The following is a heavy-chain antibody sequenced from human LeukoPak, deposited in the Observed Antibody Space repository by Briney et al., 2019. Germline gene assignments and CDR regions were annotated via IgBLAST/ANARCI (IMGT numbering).Heavy chain of an antibody. Sequence: GGSLRLSCAASGFTFSSYGMHWVRQAPGKGLEWVAVIWYDGSNKYYADSVKGRFTISRDNSKNTLYLQMNSLRAEDTAVYYCAKEGRDCGSTSCRGRGYYYYMDVWGKGTTVTVSS. CDR3: AKEGRDCGSTSCRGRGYYYYMDV. CDR1: GFTFSSYG. CDR2: IWYDGSNK. D-gene: IGHD2-2*01. V-gene: IGHV3-33*06. J-gene: IGHJ6*03.